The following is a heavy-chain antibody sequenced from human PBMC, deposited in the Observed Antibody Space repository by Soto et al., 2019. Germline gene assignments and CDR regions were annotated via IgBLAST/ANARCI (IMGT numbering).Heavy chain of an antibody. Sequence: PGGSLRLSCAASGFTFSSYAMHWVRQAPGKGLEWVAVISYDGSNKYYADSVKGRFTISRDNSKNTLYLQMNSLRAEDTAVYYCARDFDLERFGFDYWGQGTLVTVSS. CDR1: GFTFSSYA. CDR2: ISYDGSNK. V-gene: IGHV3-30-3*01. D-gene: IGHD3-16*01. J-gene: IGHJ4*02. CDR3: ARDFDLERFGFDY.